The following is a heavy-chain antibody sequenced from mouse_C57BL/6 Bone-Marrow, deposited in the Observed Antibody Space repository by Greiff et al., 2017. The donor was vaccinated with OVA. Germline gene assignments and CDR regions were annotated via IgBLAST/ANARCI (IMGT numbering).Heavy chain of an antibody. CDR3: ARSVPHYYGSSLYYCDY. CDR1: GYTFTSYW. CDR2: INPSSGYT. V-gene: IGHV1-7*01. D-gene: IGHD1-1*01. Sequence: QVQLQQSGAELAKPGASVKLSCKASGYTFTSYWMHWVNQRPGQGLEWIGYINPSSGYTKYNQKFKDKATLTADKSSSTAYMQLSSLTYEDSAVYYCARSVPHYYGSSLYYCDYWGQGTTLTGSS. J-gene: IGHJ2*01.